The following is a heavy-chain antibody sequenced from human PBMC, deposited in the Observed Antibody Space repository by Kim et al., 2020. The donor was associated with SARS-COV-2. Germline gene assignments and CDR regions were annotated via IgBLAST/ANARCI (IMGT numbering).Heavy chain of an antibody. V-gene: IGHV4-31*11. D-gene: IGHD2-2*01. CDR1: GGSIRSGGKF. CDR3: ARGQPLDY. J-gene: IGHJ4*02. CDR2: ISYSGNS. Sequence: SETLSLTCGVSGGSIRSGGKFWTWIRQHPAKGLEWIGYISYSGNSHYSPSLRSRVSISLQTSENQFSLELTSVTAADTAVYYCARGQPLDYWGQGILVTV.